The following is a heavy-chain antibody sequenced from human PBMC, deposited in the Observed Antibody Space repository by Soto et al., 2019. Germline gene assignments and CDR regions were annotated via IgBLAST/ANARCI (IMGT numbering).Heavy chain of an antibody. V-gene: IGHV4-39*07. D-gene: IGHD2-21*01. CDR1: GGSISSSSYY. J-gene: IGHJ4*02. Sequence: PSETLSLTCTVSGGSISSSSYYWGWIRQPPGKGLEWIGSIYYSGSTYYNPSLKSRVTISVDTSNNQFSLTLNSVTAADTAVYYCAGGSIPSRGVFGYWSEGTQVTVSS. CDR2: IYYSGST. CDR3: AGGSIPSRGVFGY.